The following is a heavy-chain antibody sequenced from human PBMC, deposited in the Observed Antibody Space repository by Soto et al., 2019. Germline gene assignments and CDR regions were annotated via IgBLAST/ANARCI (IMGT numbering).Heavy chain of an antibody. V-gene: IGHV5-51*01. CDR2: FYAGDSDA. CDR1: GYSFSSCS. D-gene: IGHD3-10*01. CDR3: TRRELLWFGELSLSGGIEY. Sequence: EGSLKISCRGSGYSFSSCSIGWVRQVPGKDLESMGIFYAGDSDARYSPYFQGKVTISVDKSISTAYLQWSSLKASDTAMYYCTRRELLWFGELSLSGGIEYWGQGTLVT. J-gene: IGHJ4*02.